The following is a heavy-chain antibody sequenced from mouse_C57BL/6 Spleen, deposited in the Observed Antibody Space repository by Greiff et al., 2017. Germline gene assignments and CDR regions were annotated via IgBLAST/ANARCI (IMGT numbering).Heavy chain of an antibody. CDR2: IHPNSGST. Sequence: QVQLQQPGAELVKPGASVKLSCKASGYTFTSYWMHWVKQRPGQGLEWIGMIHPNSGSTNYNEKFKSKATLIVDKSSSTAYMQLSSLTSEDSAVYYCARSTTVVASGYFGVWGTGTTVTVSS. CDR3: ARSTTVVASGYFGV. J-gene: IGHJ1*03. V-gene: IGHV1-64*01. CDR1: GYTFTSYW. D-gene: IGHD1-1*01.